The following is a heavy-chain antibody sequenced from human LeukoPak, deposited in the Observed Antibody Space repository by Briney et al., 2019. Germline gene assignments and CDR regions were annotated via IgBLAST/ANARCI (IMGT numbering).Heavy chain of an antibody. CDR2: ISGSGGST. J-gene: IGHJ6*02. Sequence: PGGSLRLSCAASGFTFSSYAMSWVRQVPGKGLEWVSAISGSGGSTYYADSVKGRFTISRDTSKNTLYLQMNSLRAEATAVYYFAKPSYPLYYDYGTDVWGQGTTVTVSS. CDR3: AKPSYPLYYDYGTDV. CDR1: GFTFSSYA. D-gene: IGHD6-6*01. V-gene: IGHV3-23*01.